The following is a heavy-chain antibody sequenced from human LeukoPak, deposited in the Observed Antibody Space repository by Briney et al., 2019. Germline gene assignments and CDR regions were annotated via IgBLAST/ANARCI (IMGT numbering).Heavy chain of an antibody. D-gene: IGHD2-15*01. CDR1: GFTFSNAW. CDR3: ATYSLSWY. Sequence: GGSLRLFCAPSGFTFSNAWMSWVRQAPGKGLEWVGRIKSKSDGGTTDYAAPVGGRFTISRDDSKNMLYLQMSSLKIEDTAVYYCATYSLSWYWGQGTLVTVSS. CDR2: IKSKSDGGTT. J-gene: IGHJ4*02. V-gene: IGHV3-15*01.